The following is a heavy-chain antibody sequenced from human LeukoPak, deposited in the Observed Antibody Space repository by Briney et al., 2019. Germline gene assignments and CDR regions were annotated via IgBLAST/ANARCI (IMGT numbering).Heavy chain of an antibody. V-gene: IGHV4-59*08. D-gene: IGHD1-26*01. CDR2: IYYSGST. Sequence: PSETLSLTCTVSGGSISSYYWSWIRQPPGKGLEWMGYIYYSGSTNYNPSLKSRVTISVDTSKNQFSLKLSSVTAADTAVYYCARHRVGASGRYYGMDVWGQGTTVTVSS. J-gene: IGHJ6*02. CDR1: GGSISSYY. CDR3: ARHRVGASGRYYGMDV.